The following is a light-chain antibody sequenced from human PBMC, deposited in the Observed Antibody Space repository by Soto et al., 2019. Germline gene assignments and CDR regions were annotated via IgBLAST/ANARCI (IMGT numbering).Light chain of an antibody. Sequence: QSVLTQPPSASGTPGQRVTISCSGTSSDVGGYNYVSWYQQHPGKAPKLMIYEVSNRPSGVSNRFSGSKSGNTASLTISGLQAEDEADYYCSSYTSSSTLGVFGGGTKLTVL. CDR3: SSYTSSSTLGV. CDR2: EVS. CDR1: SSDVGGYNY. V-gene: IGLV2-14*01. J-gene: IGLJ3*02.